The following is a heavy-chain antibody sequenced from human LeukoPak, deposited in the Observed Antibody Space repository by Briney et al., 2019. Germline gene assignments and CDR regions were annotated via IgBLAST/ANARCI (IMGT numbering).Heavy chain of an antibody. CDR2: ISRSSNYI. J-gene: IGHJ4*02. D-gene: IGHD2-2*01. V-gene: IGHV3-21*01. CDR3: ARGGVLGYCSSTSCSPFDY. CDR1: GFTFSSST. Sequence: GGSLRLSCAASGFTFSSSTINWVRQAPGKGLEWVSSISRSSNYIYYADSVRGRFTISRDNAKTSLYLQMNSMSAEDTAVYYCARGGVLGYCSSTSCSPFDYWGQGTLVTVSS.